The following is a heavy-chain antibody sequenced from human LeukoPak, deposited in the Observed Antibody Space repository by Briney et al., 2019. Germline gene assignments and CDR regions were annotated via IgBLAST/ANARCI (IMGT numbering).Heavy chain of an antibody. V-gene: IGHV1-2*02. CDR1: GYTFTGYY. J-gene: IGHJ5*02. Sequence: ASVKVSCKASGYTFTGYYMHWVRQAPGQRLEWMGWINPNSGGTNYAQKFQGRVTMTRDTSISTAYMELSRLRSDDTAVYYCAREEEGVDYYDSSGYYFSWFDPWGQGTLVTVSS. CDR3: AREEEGVDYYDSSGYYFSWFDP. CDR2: INPNSGGT. D-gene: IGHD3-22*01.